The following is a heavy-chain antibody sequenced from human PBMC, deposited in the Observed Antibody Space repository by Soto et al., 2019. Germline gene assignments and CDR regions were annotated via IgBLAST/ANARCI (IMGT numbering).Heavy chain of an antibody. CDR3: ARHEGRSSFPFDS. CDR1: GGSIASTSYY. V-gene: IGHV4-39*01. Sequence: SETLSLTCTVSGGSIASTSYYWGWIRQPPGKGLEWIGSIYYTGTTYYNPSLKSRVTTSVDTPKNQVSLNLNSVTAADTAVYYCARHEGRSSFPFDSWGQGTLVTVSS. CDR2: IYYTGTT. D-gene: IGHD6-6*01. J-gene: IGHJ4*02.